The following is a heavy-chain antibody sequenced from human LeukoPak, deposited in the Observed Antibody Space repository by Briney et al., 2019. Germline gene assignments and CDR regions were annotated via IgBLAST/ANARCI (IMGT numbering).Heavy chain of an antibody. CDR1: GGSISSGDYY. CDR3: ARGASFLEWLLRDAFDI. D-gene: IGHD3-3*02. V-gene: IGHV4-30-4*08. J-gene: IGHJ3*02. CDR2: IYYSGRT. Sequence: PSETLSLTCTVSGGSISSGDYYWSWIRQPPGKGLEWIGYIYYSGRTYYNPSLKSRVTISVDTSKNQFSLKLSSVTAADTAVYYCARGASFLEWLLRDAFDIWGQGTMVTVSS.